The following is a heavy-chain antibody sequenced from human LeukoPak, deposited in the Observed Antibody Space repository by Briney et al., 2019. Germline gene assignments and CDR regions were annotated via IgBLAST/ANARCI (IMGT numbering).Heavy chain of an antibody. V-gene: IGHV3-23*01. Sequence: GGSLRLSCAASGFTLGNYAMSWVRQTPGKGLEWVSHIIGSVPSTFYTESVKGRFTISRDNSKNTLYLQMNSLRADDTAVYYCAKGGYDYVEVGYFDYWGQGVLVTVSS. D-gene: IGHD5-12*01. CDR1: GFTLGNYA. CDR2: IIGSVPST. J-gene: IGHJ4*02. CDR3: AKGGYDYVEVGYFDY.